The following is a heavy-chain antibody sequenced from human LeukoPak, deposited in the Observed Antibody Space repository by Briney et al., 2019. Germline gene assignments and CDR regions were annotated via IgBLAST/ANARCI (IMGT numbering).Heavy chain of an antibody. CDR1: GGSFSGYY. D-gene: IGHD6-19*01. V-gene: IGHV4-34*01. CDR2: INHSGST. J-gene: IGHJ4*02. Sequence: PSETLSLTCAVYGGSFSGYYWSWIRQPPGKGLEWIGEINHSGSTNYNPSLKSRVTISVDTSKNQFSLKLSSVTAADTAVYYCARGNPKQWLVPNYFDYWGQGTLVTVSS. CDR3: ARGNPKQWLVPNYFDY.